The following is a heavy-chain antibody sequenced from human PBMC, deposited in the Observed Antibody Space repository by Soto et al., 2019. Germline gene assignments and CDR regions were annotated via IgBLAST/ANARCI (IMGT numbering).Heavy chain of an antibody. J-gene: IGHJ5*01. CDR3: ARVRQGCSANNCYFDP. Sequence: SETLSLTCTLSGGSVRAPDWWNWVRQSPDKGLEWIAEVHISGHSNHNPSLRSRVSVSIDSSKNQFYLNLNSVTAADTAIYYCARVRQGCSANNCYFDPWGQGTQVTVSS. V-gene: IGHV4-4*02. D-gene: IGHD1-1*01. CDR2: VHISGHS. CDR1: GGSVRAPDW.